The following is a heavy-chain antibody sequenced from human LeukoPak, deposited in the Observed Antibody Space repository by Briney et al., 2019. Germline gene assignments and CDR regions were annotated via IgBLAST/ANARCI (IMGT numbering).Heavy chain of an antibody. CDR1: GFTFSSYS. J-gene: IGHJ4*02. CDR3: ARELFGGSYYFDY. CDR2: ISTSSSI. V-gene: IGHV3-48*02. Sequence: GGSLRLSCAASGFTFSSYSMNWDRQAPGKGLEWVSYISTSSSIYYADSVKGRFTISRDNAKNSLYLQMNSLRDEDTAVYYCARELFGGSYYFDYWGQGTLVTVSS. D-gene: IGHD1-26*01.